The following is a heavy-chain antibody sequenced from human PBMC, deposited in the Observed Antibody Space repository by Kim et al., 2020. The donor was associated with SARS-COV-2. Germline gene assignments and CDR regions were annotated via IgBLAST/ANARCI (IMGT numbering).Heavy chain of an antibody. D-gene: IGHD1-26*01. V-gene: IGHV4-31*03. CDR3: ARTGAGSYRFFQH. CDR1: GGSISSGGHY. CDR2: IYYSGTT. Sequence: SETLSLTCTVSGGSISSGGHYWSWVRQHPGKGLEWIGCIYYSGTTFYNPSLKSRIAMSVDTSKNQFSLKLSSVTAADTAVYYCARTGAGSYRFFQHWGQGNLVTVSS. J-gene: IGHJ1*01.